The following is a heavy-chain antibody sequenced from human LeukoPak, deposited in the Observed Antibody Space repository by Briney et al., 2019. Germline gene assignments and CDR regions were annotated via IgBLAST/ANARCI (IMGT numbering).Heavy chain of an antibody. J-gene: IGHJ3*02. V-gene: IGHV3-48*01. CDR1: GFTFSSYS. Sequence: GGSLRLSCAASGFTFSSYSMNWVRQAPGEGLEWVSYISSSSSTIYYADSVKGRFTISRDNAKNSLYLQMNSLRAEDTALYYCVREYCSGGSCSDAFDIWGQGTMVTVSS. CDR3: VREYCSGGSCSDAFDI. CDR2: ISSSSSTI. D-gene: IGHD2-15*01.